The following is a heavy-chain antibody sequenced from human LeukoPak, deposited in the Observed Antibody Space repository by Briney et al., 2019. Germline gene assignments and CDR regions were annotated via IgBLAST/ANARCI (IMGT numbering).Heavy chain of an antibody. D-gene: IGHD2-15*01. CDR1: GGTFRSYA. J-gene: IGHJ3*02. Sequence: ASVKVSCKASGGTFRSYAINWVRQAPGQGLEWMGGIIPIFGTANYAQKFQGRVTITADESTSTAYMELSSLRSEDTAVYYCARDSIAAKYAFDIWGQGTMVTVSS. V-gene: IGHV1-69*13. CDR2: IIPIFGTA. CDR3: ARDSIAAKYAFDI.